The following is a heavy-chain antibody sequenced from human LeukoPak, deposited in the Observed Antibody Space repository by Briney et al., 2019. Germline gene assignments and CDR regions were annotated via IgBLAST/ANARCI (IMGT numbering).Heavy chain of an antibody. CDR2: IYSNGHI. J-gene: IGHJ4*02. D-gene: IGHD3-10*01. CDR3: ARRHYGSGNIDS. CDR1: SDSISSSSYL. Sequence: SETLSLTCSVSSDSISSSSYLWVWVRQPPGKGLEWIGDIYSNGHISYNPSLKSRAAISVDTSKNQFSLNLSSVTAADTAVYYCARRHYGSGNIDSWGQGTLVTVSS. V-gene: IGHV4-39*01.